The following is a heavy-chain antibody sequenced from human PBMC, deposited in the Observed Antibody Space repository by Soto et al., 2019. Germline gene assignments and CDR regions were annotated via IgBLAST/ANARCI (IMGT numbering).Heavy chain of an antibody. J-gene: IGHJ4*02. D-gene: IGHD5-18*01. CDR2: MNPNSGNT. CDR3: ASRRGYSYNY. V-gene: IGHV1-8*01. CDR1: GYTFTRFD. Sequence: GASGKVSWKAFGYTFTRFDIKWLRQATGQGLEWMGWMNPNSGNTGYAQKFQGRVTMTRNTSISTAYMELSSLRSEDTAVYYCASRRGYSYNYWGQGTLVTVPQ.